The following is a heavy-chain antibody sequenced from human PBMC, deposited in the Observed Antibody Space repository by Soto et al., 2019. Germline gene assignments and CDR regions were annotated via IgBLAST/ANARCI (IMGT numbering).Heavy chain of an antibody. J-gene: IGHJ5*02. CDR1: GYTFTSYD. Sequence: ASVKVSCKASGYTFTSYDINWVRQATGQGLEWMGWMNPNSGNTGYAQKFQGRVTMTRNTSISTAYMELSSLRSEDTAVYYCARGATYGDYVRHNWFDPWGQGTLVTVSS. D-gene: IGHD4-17*01. CDR3: ARGATYGDYVRHNWFDP. CDR2: MNPNSGNT. V-gene: IGHV1-8*01.